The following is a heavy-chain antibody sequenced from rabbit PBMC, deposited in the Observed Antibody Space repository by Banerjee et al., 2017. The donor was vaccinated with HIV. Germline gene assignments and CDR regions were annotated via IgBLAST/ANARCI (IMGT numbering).Heavy chain of an antibody. D-gene: IGHD1-1*01. J-gene: IGHJ4*01. Sequence: QEQLEESGGDLVKPEGSLTLTCTASGFSFSSSYWICWVRQAPGKGLEWIACIYAGSSGSTYYASWAKGRFTISKTSSTTVTLQMTSLTAADTATYFCARSPYPSSIGYYPYYFNLWGPGTLVTVS. CDR2: IYAGSSGST. CDR3: ARSPYPSSIGYYPYYFNL. V-gene: IGHV1S45*01. CDR1: GFSFSSSYW.